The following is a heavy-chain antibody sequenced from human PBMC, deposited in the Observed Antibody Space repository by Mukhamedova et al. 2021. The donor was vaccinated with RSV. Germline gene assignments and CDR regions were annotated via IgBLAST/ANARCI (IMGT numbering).Heavy chain of an antibody. CDR2: ISAYNGNT. V-gene: IGHV1-18*01. J-gene: IGHJ4*02. Sequence: GLEWMGWISAYNGNTNYAQKLQGRVTMTTDTSTSTAYMELRSLRSDDTAVYYCASDLSYRYWGTNFDYWGQGTLVTVSS. D-gene: IGHD3-16*02. CDR3: ASDLSYRYWGTNFDY.